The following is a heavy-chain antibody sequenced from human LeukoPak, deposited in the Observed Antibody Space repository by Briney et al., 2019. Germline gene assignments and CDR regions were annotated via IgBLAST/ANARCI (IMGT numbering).Heavy chain of an antibody. J-gene: IGHJ5*02. D-gene: IGHD3-22*01. CDR1: GGSVSSSSSY. CDR3: ATYGHSYYYTPGDFS. CDR2: SYFTGST. V-gene: IGHV4-39*01. Sequence: SETLSLTCTVSGGSVSSSSSYWGWIRQPPGKVLGCIGSSYFTGSTNYSPSLNTRVTIALDTSKQHFSLMWTSVTAADTAVYYCATYGHSYYYTPGDFSWGQGTLVTVSS.